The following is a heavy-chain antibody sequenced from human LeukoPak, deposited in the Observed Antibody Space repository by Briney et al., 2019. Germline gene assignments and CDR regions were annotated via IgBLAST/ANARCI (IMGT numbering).Heavy chain of an antibody. CDR3: AREEIDGYNSCVDY. CDR2: IWYDGSNK. CDR1: GFTFSSYG. D-gene: IGHD5-12*01. Sequence: PGGSLRLSCAASGFTFSSYGMHWVRQAPGKGLEWVAVIWYDGSNKYYADSVKGRFTISRDNSKNTLYLQMNSLRAEDTAVYYCAREEIDGYNSCVDYWGQGTLVTVSS. J-gene: IGHJ4*02. V-gene: IGHV3-33*01.